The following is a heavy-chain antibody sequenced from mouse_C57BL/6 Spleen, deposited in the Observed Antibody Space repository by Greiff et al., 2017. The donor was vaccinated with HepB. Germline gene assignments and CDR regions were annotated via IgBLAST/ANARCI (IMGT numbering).Heavy chain of an antibody. V-gene: IGHV1-54*01. CDR2: INPGSGGT. CDR1: GYAFTNYL. D-gene: IGHD2-4*01. CDR3: ARERGYYDYDGGDRFAY. J-gene: IGHJ3*01. Sequence: QVQLKQSGAELVRPGTSVKVSCKASGYAFTNYLIEWVKQRPGQGLEWIGVINPGSGGTNYNEKFKGKATLTADKSSSTAYMQLSSLTSEDSAVYFCARERGYYDYDGGDRFAYWGQGTLVTVSA.